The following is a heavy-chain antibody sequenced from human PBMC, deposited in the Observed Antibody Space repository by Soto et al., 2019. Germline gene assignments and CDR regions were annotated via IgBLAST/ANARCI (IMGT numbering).Heavy chain of an antibody. J-gene: IGHJ4*02. CDR2: ITASNGNT. CDR3: ARYRYGDYDFDW. Sequence: QLQLVQSGTEVKNPGASVKVSCKASGFTFTGFGITWVRQAPGQGLEWMGWITASNGNTDYAQNLQGRVTMTTDTYTSTAYMELWRLRSDDTAVYYCARYRYGDYDFDWWGQGTPVTASS. V-gene: IGHV1-18*04. D-gene: IGHD5-12*01. CDR1: GFTFTGFG.